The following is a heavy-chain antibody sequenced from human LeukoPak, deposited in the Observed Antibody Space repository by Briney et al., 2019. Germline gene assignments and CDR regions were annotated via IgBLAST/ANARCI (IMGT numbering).Heavy chain of an antibody. CDR1: GFTFSSYG. Sequence: GGSLRLSCAASGFTFSSYGMHWVRQAPGKGLEWVAVIAYDGSNKYYADSVKGRFTISRDNSKNTLYLQMNSLRAEDTAVYYCAKDANYGGNSILFDYWGQGTLVTVSS. J-gene: IGHJ4*02. CDR2: IAYDGSNK. D-gene: IGHD4-23*01. CDR3: AKDANYGGNSILFDY. V-gene: IGHV3-30*18.